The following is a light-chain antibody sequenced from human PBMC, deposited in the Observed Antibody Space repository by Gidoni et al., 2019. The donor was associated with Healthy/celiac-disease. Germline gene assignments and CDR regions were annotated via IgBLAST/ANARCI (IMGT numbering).Light chain of an antibody. Sequence: QAILAHPRSASKTPGQRCTISCSGSSSNIGSNTLNWYQLLTGTAPKLRSYSNNQRPAGVPDRFSGSKSGTSASLAISGFQSEDEADYYCAAWDDSLNGWVFGGGTKRTVL. CDR1: SSNIGSNT. CDR2: SNN. CDR3: AAWDDSLNGWV. V-gene: IGLV1-44*01. J-gene: IGLJ3*02.